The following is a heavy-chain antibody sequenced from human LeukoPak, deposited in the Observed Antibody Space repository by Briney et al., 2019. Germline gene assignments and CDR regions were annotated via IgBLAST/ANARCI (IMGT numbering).Heavy chain of an antibody. V-gene: IGHV1-24*01. CDR2: FDPEDGET. CDR1: GYTLTELS. J-gene: IGHJ5*02. D-gene: IGHD2-2*01. Sequence: ASVKVSCKVSGYTLTELSMHWVRQAPGKGLEWMGGFDPEDGETIYAQKFQGRVTMTEDTSTDTAYMELSSLRSEDTAVYYCATPHCSSTSCYARWFDPWGQGTLVTVSS. CDR3: ATPHCSSTSCYARWFDP.